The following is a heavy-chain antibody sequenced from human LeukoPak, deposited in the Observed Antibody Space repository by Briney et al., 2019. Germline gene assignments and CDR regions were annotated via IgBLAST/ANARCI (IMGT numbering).Heavy chain of an antibody. CDR1: GYTFTSYG. Sequence: SVVVACKASGYTFTSYGISWVRQAPGQGLEWMGWISAYIVNTNDAQELQGRVTMTTDTSTSTANMELRSLRSDDTAVYYCARHIEDGSGLNWFDPWGQGTLV. CDR3: ARHIEDGSGLNWFDP. CDR2: ISAYIVNT. J-gene: IGHJ5*02. V-gene: IGHV1-18*01. D-gene: IGHD3-10*01.